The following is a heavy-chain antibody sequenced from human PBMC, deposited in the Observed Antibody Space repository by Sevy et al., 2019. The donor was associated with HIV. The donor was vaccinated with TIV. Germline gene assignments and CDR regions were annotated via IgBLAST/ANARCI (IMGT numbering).Heavy chain of an antibody. D-gene: IGHD3-22*01. CDR1: GYTFTTYD. CDR2: MNPNSGNT. V-gene: IGHV1-8*01. CDR3: ARIDSSGYMGNFDY. Sequence: ASVKVSCKSSGYTFTTYDINWVRQAPGQGLEWMGWMNPNSGNTGYAQKFQGRVTMTSNTSISTAYMELSSLRSEDTAVYYCARIDSSGYMGNFDYWGQGTLVTVSS. J-gene: IGHJ4*02.